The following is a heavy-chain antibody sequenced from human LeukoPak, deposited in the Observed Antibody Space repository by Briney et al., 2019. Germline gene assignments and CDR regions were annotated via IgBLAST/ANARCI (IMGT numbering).Heavy chain of an antibody. V-gene: IGHV4-34*01. D-gene: IGHD6-19*01. Sequence: KPSETLSLTCAVYGGSFSGYCWSWIRQPPGKGLEWIGEINHSGSTNYNPSLKSRVTISVDTSKNQFSLKLSSVTAADTAVYYCARGLFKKVDWYSSGYYVWFDPWGQGTLVTVSS. CDR1: GGSFSGYC. CDR3: ARGLFKKVDWYSSGYYVWFDP. CDR2: INHSGST. J-gene: IGHJ5*02.